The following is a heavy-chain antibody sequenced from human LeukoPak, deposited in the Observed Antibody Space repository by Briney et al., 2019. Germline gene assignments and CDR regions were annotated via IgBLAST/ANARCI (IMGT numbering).Heavy chain of an antibody. CDR3: ARGSPYYFDY. J-gene: IGHJ4*02. V-gene: IGHV3-33*08. CDR1: GFTFRSYE. CDR2: IWQDGSNK. Sequence: GGSLRLSCAASGFTFRSYEMNWVRQAPGKGLEWVAVIWQDGSNKDYADFVKGRFTISRDNSKNTLYLQMNSLRGEDAAVYYCARGSPYYFDYWGQGTLVTVSS. D-gene: IGHD3-10*01.